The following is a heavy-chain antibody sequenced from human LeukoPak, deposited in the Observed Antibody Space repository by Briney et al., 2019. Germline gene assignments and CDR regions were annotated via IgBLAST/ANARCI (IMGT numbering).Heavy chain of an antibody. CDR1: GFTFSSYS. CDR3: ARVPTVTTREFYFDY. Sequence: GGSLRLSCAASGFTFSSYSMNWVRQVPGKGLEWVSSISSSSSYIYYADSVKGRFTISRDNAKNSLYLQMNSLRAEDTAVYYCARVPTVTTREFYFDYWGQGTLVTVSS. D-gene: IGHD4-17*01. J-gene: IGHJ4*02. V-gene: IGHV3-21*01. CDR2: ISSSSSYI.